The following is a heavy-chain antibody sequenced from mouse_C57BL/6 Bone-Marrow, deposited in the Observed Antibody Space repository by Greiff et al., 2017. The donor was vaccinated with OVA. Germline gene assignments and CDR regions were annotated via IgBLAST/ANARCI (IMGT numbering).Heavy chain of an antibody. CDR2: IDPENGDT. D-gene: IGHD2-1*01. Sequence: VQLQQSGAELVRPGASVKLSCTASGFTIKDDYMHWVKQRPEQGLEWIGWIDPENGDTAYASKFQGKATITADTSSNTAYLQLSSLTSEDTAVYYCTTFYYGNWDYWGQGTTLTVSS. CDR3: TTFYYGNWDY. CDR1: GFTIKDDY. V-gene: IGHV14-4*01. J-gene: IGHJ2*01.